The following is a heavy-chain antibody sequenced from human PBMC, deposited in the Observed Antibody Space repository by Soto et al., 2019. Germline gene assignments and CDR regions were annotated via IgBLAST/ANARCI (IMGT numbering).Heavy chain of an antibody. CDR1: GFTFSSYA. J-gene: IGHJ6*02. CDR2: ISYDGSNK. V-gene: IGHV3-30*18. D-gene: IGHD6-19*01. Sequence: PGGSLRLSCAASGFTFSSYAMSWVRQAPGKGLEWVAVISYDGSNKYYADSVKGRLTISRDNSKNTLYLQMNSLRAEDTAVYYCAKDITVAGSRWGYYYYYGLDVWGQGTTVTVSS. CDR3: AKDITVAGSRWGYYYYYGLDV.